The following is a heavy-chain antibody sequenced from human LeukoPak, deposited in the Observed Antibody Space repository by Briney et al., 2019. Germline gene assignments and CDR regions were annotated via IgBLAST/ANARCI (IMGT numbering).Heavy chain of an antibody. J-gene: IGHJ4*02. V-gene: IGHV3-15*01. CDR3: TTGGGSNDY. D-gene: IGHD1-26*01. CDR1: GFTFSDYY. CDR2: IKTKSDDGGTT. Sequence: GGSPRLSCAASGFTFSDYYMSWIRQAPGKGLEWVGRIKTKSDDGGTTDYAAPVKGRFTISRDDSKNTLYLQMNSLKIEDTAVYYCTTGGGSNDYWGQGTLVTVSS.